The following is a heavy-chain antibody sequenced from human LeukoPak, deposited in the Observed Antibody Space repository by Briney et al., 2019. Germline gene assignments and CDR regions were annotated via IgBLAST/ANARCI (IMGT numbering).Heavy chain of an antibody. CDR1: GFTISSYG. CDR3: AKDSPDCSGGSCYPGYFDY. Sequence: PGGSLRLSCAASGFTISSYGMHWVRQAPGKGLEWVAVISYDGSNKYYADSVKGRFTISRDNSKNTLYLQMNSLRAEDTAVYYCAKDSPDCSGGSCYPGYFDYWGQGTLVTVSS. D-gene: IGHD2-15*01. V-gene: IGHV3-30*18. CDR2: ISYDGSNK. J-gene: IGHJ4*02.